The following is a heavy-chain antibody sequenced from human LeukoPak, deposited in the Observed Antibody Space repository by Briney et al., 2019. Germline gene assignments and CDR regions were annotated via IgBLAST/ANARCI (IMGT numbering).Heavy chain of an antibody. V-gene: IGHV3-30*04. Sequence: GGSLRLSCAASGFTFSSYAMHWVRQAPGKGLEWVAVIPYDGSNKYYADSVKGRFTISRDNSKNTLFLQMSSLRAEDTAVYYCARGFSGYYYPFDYWGQGTLVTVSS. J-gene: IGHJ4*02. CDR1: GFTFSSYA. D-gene: IGHD3-22*01. CDR2: IPYDGSNK. CDR3: ARGFSGYYYPFDY.